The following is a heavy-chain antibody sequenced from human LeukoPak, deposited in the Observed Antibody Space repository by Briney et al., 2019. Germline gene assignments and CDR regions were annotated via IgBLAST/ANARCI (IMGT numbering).Heavy chain of an antibody. CDR3: ARRTLSTEYFDY. Sequence: TAGESLKISCKGSGYTFKSYWIGWVRQMPGKGLEWMGVIYPGDSDTRYSPSFQGQVTISADKSISTAYLQWSSLKASDTAMFYCARRTLSTEYFDYWGQGTLATASS. CDR2: IYPGDSDT. CDR1: GYTFKSYW. J-gene: IGHJ4*02. V-gene: IGHV5-51*01.